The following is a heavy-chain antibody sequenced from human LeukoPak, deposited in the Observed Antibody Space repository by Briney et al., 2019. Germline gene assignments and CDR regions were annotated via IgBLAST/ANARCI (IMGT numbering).Heavy chain of an antibody. CDR2: IASDGSST. Sequence: GGSLRLSCAASGFTFSSYWMDWVRQAPGKGLVWVSRIASDGSSTTYADSVKGQFSISRDNAKNTLYLQMNSLRVEDTAVYYCARGRPHGNDYWGQGTLVTVSS. CDR3: ARGRPHGNDY. CDR1: GFTFSSYW. V-gene: IGHV3-74*01. J-gene: IGHJ4*02. D-gene: IGHD4-23*01.